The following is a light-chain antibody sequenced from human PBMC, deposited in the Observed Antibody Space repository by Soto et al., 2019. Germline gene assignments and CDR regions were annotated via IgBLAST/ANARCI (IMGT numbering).Light chain of an antibody. V-gene: IGKV1-5*01. CDR1: QSISRL. Sequence: DIQMTQSPSTLSASVGDRVTITCRASQSISRLLAWYQQKTGKAPKLLIYDASRLESGVPSRFRGSGSGTEFTLTISSLQTDDFASYYCQQYNSYWSWTFGQGTKVDIK. CDR2: DAS. J-gene: IGKJ1*01. CDR3: QQYNSYWSWT.